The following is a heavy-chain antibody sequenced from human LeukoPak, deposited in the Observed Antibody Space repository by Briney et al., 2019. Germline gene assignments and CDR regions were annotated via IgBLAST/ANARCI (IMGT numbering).Heavy chain of an antibody. CDR2: IAKDGTQT. D-gene: IGHD1-26*01. Sequence: GGSLRLSCAASGFTFSDYWMSWVRQAPGKGLEWLANIAKDGTQTYYVDSVKGRFTVSRDNAKNSLYLQMDSLRAEDTAVYYCVTEVGIDWGQGTLVTVSS. J-gene: IGHJ4*02. CDR1: GFTFSDYW. CDR3: VTEVGID. V-gene: IGHV3-7*01.